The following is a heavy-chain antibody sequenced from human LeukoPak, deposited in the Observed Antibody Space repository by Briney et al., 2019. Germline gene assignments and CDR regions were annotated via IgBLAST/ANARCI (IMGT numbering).Heavy chain of an antibody. D-gene: IGHD6-19*01. J-gene: IGHJ1*01. CDR2: IWYDGSNE. CDR3: ARSSGPVAGATDEYFQH. V-gene: IGHV3-33*01. Sequence: PGGSLRLSCAPSGFTFSSYGMHWVRQAPGKGLEWVAVIWYDGSNEYYADSVKGRFRISRDNSKNTLYLQMNSLRAEDTAVYYCARSSGPVAGATDEYFQHWGQGTLVTVSS. CDR1: GFTFSSYG.